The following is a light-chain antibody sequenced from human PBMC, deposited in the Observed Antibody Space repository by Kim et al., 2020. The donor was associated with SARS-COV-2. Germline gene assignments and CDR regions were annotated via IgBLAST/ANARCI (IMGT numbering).Light chain of an antibody. CDR2: GAS. CDR3: QQYESSPLS. J-gene: IGKJ4*01. Sequence: SPGERATLTCRANQIVSSGYLAWYQQKPGQAPRLLIYGASSRDTGIPDRISGSGSGTDFTLTITGLEPEDSATYYCQQYESSPLSFGGGTKVDIK. CDR1: QIVSSGY. V-gene: IGKV3-20*01.